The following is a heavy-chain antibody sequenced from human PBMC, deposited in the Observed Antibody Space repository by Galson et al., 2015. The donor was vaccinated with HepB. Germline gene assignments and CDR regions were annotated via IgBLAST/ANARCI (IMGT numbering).Heavy chain of an antibody. Sequence: SVKVSCKASGYTFTSYGISWVRQAPGQGLEWMGWISAYNGNTNYAQKLQGRVTMTTDTSTSTAYMELRSLRSDDTAVYYCARELGYCSSTSCFPLDYCGQGTLVTVSS. J-gene: IGHJ4*02. D-gene: IGHD2-2*01. CDR3: ARELGYCSSTSCFPLDY. CDR2: ISAYNGNT. CDR1: GYTFTSYG. V-gene: IGHV1-18*01.